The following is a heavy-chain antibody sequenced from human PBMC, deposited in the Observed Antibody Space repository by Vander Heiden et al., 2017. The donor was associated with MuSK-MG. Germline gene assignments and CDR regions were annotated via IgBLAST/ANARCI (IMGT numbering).Heavy chain of an antibody. CDR2: IIPIFGTA. Sequence: QVQLVQSGAEVKKPGSSVKVSCKASEGTFSSYAISWVRQAPGQGLEWMGGIIPIFGTANYAQKFQGRVTITADESTSTAYMELSSLRSEDTAVYYCARQEMATTPGPKYGMDVWGQGTTVTVYS. J-gene: IGHJ6*02. V-gene: IGHV1-69*01. D-gene: IGHD5-12*01. CDR3: ARQEMATTPGPKYGMDV. CDR1: EGTFSSYA.